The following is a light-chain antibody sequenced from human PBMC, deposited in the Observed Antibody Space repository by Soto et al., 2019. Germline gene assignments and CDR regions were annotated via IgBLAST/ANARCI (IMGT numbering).Light chain of an antibody. CDR2: DVS. V-gene: IGLV2-14*03. Sequence: PVLTQPAYGSGSPGQSITIFRTGTSSDVGGYNYVSWYQHHPGKAPKLMIYDVSNRPSGVSNRFSGSKSGNTASLTISGLQPEDEADYYCSSYTTSNTRQIVFGTGTKVTVL. J-gene: IGLJ1*01. CDR1: SSDVGGYNY. CDR3: SSYTTSNTRQIV.